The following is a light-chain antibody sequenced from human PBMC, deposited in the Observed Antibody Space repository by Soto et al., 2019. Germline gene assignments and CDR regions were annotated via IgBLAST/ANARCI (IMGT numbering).Light chain of an antibody. J-gene: IGKJ2*01. CDR1: QSVSSN. CDR3: LQYNNWPGT. Sequence: IVMTQSPATLSVSPGERATLSCRASQSVSSNFAWYQQKPGQAPRLLIYGASTRATGIPARFSGSGSGTDFTLTISGLQSEDFAVYYCLQYNNWPGTFGQGTKLEI. CDR2: GAS. V-gene: IGKV3-15*01.